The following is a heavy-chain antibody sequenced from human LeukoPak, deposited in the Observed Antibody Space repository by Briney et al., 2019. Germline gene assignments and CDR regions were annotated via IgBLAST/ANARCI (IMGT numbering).Heavy chain of an antibody. Sequence: GGSLRLSCAASGFTFSDYYMSWIHQAPGKGLEWVSYISSSGSTIYYADSVKGRFTISRDNAKNSLYLQMNSLRAEDTAVYYCARDRRLLKAFDIWGQGTMVTVSS. CDR2: ISSSGSTI. V-gene: IGHV3-11*01. CDR1: GFTFSDYY. CDR3: ARDRRLLKAFDI. J-gene: IGHJ3*02.